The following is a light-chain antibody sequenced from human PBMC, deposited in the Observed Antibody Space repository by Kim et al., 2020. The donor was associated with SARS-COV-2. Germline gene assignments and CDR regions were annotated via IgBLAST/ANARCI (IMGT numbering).Light chain of an antibody. CDR2: KAS. V-gene: IGKV1-5*03. J-gene: IGKJ1*01. CDR3: QQYNNVGRT. CDR1: QTISTW. Sequence: ASVGERVTITCRASQTISTWLAWYQQKPGKPPKLLIYKASILEDGVPPRFSGSGSGTEFTLTINGLQPDDLGTYYCQQYNNVGRTFGQGTKVDIK.